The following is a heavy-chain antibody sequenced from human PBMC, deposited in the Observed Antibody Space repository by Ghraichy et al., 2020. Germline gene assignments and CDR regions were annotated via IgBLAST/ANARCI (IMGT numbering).Heavy chain of an antibody. CDR3: AIERGYCSSTSCYATGMGG. J-gene: IGHJ6*02. Sequence: SETLSLTCTVSGGSISSYYWSWIRQPPGKGMEWIGYIDYSGSTKYNPSLKSRVTISVDTSKNQFSLKLTSVTAADTAMNYCAIERGYCSSTSCYATGMGGWGQGTTVTVSS. D-gene: IGHD2-2*01. V-gene: IGHV4-59*01. CDR2: IDYSGST. CDR1: GGSISSYY.